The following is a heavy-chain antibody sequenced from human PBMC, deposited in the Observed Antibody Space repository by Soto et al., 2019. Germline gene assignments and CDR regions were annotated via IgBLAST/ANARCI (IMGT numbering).Heavy chain of an antibody. D-gene: IGHD2-15*01. CDR3: ARDEGYCSGGSCYSDAFDI. V-gene: IGHV4-34*09. CDR1: GGSFSGYY. CDR2: INHSGST. J-gene: IGHJ3*02. Sequence: SETLSLTCAVYGGSFSGYYWSWVRQPPGKGLEWIGEINHSGSTNYNPSLKSRVTISVDTSKNQFSLKLSSVTAADTAVYYCARDEGYCSGGSCYSDAFDIWGQGTMVTVSS.